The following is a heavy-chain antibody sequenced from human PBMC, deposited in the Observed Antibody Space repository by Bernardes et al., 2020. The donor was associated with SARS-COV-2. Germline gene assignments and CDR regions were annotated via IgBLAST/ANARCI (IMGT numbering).Heavy chain of an antibody. CDR1: GFTFSDYY. Sequence: GGSLRLSCAASGFTFSDYYMSWIRQAPGKGLEWVSYISSSGSTIYYADSVKGRFTISRDNAKNSLYLQMNSLRAEDTAVYYCAREGMYYYDSSGSVRNPYYYYGMDVWGQGTTVTVSS. CDR2: ISSSGSTI. J-gene: IGHJ6*02. V-gene: IGHV3-11*01. D-gene: IGHD3-22*01. CDR3: AREGMYYYDSSGSVRNPYYYYGMDV.